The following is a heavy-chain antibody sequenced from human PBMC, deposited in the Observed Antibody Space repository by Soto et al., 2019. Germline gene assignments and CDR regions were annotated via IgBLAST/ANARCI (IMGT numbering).Heavy chain of an antibody. V-gene: IGHV3-7*01. Sequence: PGGSLRLSCAASGFTFSSYWMSWVRQAPGKGLEWVANIKQDGSEKYYVDSVKGRFTISRDNAKNSLYLQMNSLRAEDTAVYYCARDMGVLGYCSGGSCYPAYYYYYGMDVWGQGTTVTVSS. CDR3: ARDMGVLGYCSGGSCYPAYYYYYGMDV. J-gene: IGHJ6*02. D-gene: IGHD2-15*01. CDR2: IKQDGSEK. CDR1: GFTFSSYW.